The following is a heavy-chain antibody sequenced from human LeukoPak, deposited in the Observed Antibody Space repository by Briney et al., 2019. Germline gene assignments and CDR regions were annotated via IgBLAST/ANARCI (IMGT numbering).Heavy chain of an antibody. V-gene: IGHV5-51*01. D-gene: IGHD2-15*01. CDR3: ARRSLVVVAAAGADAFDI. CDR1: GYSFTSYW. Sequence: GESLKISCKGSGYSFTSYWIGWVRQMPGKGLEWMGIIYPGDSDTRYSPSFQGQVTISADKSISTAYLQWSSLKASDTAMYYCARRSLVVVAAAGADAFDIWGQGTMVTVSS. CDR2: IYPGDSDT. J-gene: IGHJ3*02.